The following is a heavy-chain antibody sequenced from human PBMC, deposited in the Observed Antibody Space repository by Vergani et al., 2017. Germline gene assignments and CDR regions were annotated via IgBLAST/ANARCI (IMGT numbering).Heavy chain of an antibody. CDR3: ARDPVIAVAGTYYYYGMDV. Sequence: VQLVESGGGVVQPGRSLRFSCAASGFTFSSYGMHWVRQAPGKGLEWVSSISSSSSYIYYADSVKGRFTISRDNAKNSLYLQMNSLRAEDTAVYYCARDPVIAVAGTYYYYGMDVWGQGTTVTVSS. CDR2: ISSSSSYI. D-gene: IGHD6-19*01. J-gene: IGHJ6*02. V-gene: IGHV3-21*01. CDR1: GFTFSSYG.